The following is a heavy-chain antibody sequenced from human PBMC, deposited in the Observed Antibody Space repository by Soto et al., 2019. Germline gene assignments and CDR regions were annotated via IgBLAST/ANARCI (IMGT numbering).Heavy chain of an antibody. V-gene: IGHV3-74*01. CDR3: VRDSQGDD. CDR2: IDHDGPT. CDR1: GLTFSNYW. Sequence: EVQLVESGGGLVQPGGSLRLSCAGSGLTFSNYWMHWVRQAPGKGLEWVSRIDHDGPTDYADSVRGRFTISRDNAENTLYLQMNRLRPEDTAVYNCVRDSQGDDWGQGTLVTVSS. J-gene: IGHJ4*02.